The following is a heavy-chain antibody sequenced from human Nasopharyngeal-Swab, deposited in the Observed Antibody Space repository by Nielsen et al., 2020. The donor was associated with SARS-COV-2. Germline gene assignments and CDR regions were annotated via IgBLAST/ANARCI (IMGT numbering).Heavy chain of an antibody. V-gene: IGHV3-7*04. J-gene: IGHJ2*01. CDR2: IKQDGSKK. CDR3: ARGGWYFDF. Sequence: GESLKISCAASGFTFSNYWMTWVRQAPGKGLEWVANIKQDGSKKNYVDSVEGRFTISRDNAKNSLYLQMNSLRAEDTTVYYCARGGWYFDFWGRGTLVTVSS. CDR1: GFTFSNYW.